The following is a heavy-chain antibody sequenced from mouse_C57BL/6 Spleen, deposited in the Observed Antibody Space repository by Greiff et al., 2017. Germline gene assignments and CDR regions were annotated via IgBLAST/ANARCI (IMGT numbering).Heavy chain of an antibody. CDR2: IDPETGGT. J-gene: IGHJ4*01. Sequence: QVQLQQSGAELVRPGASVTLSCKASGYTFTDYEMHWVKQTPVHGLEWIGAIDPETGGTAYNQKFKGKAILTADKSSSTAYMELRSLTSEDSAVYYCASSAISYAMDYWGQGTSVTVSS. V-gene: IGHV1-15*01. CDR3: ASSAISYAMDY. CDR1: GYTFTDYE.